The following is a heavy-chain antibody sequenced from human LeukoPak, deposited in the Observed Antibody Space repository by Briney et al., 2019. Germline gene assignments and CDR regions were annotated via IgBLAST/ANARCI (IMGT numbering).Heavy chain of an antibody. V-gene: IGHV4-30-2*01. CDR2: IYHSGST. J-gene: IGHJ3*02. CDR3: ARPGNYYDSSGFKTDDAFDI. Sequence: SQTLSLTCTVSGGSISSGGYYWSWIRQPPGKGLEWIGYIYHSGSTYYNPSLESRVTISVDRSKNQFSLKLSSVTAADTAVYYCARPGNYYDSSGFKTDDAFDIWGQGTMVTVSS. CDR1: GGSISSGGYY. D-gene: IGHD3-22*01.